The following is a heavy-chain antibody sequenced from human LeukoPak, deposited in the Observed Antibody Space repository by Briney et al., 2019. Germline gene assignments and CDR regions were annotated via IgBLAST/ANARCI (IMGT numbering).Heavy chain of an antibody. D-gene: IGHD5-24*01. Sequence: GGSLRLSCAASGFTFSSYGMHWVRQAPGKGLEWVAFIRYDGSNKYYADSVKDRFTISRDNSKNTLYLQMNSLRAEDTAVYYCARGRDGYRFFDYWGQGTLVTVSS. CDR1: GFTFSSYG. V-gene: IGHV3-30*02. CDR3: ARGRDGYRFFDY. J-gene: IGHJ4*02. CDR2: IRYDGSNK.